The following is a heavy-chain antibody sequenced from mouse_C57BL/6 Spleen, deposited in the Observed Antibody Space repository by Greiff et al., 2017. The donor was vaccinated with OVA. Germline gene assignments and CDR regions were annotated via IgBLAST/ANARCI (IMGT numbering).Heavy chain of an antibody. Sequence: EVKLVESGEGLVKPGGSLKLSCAASGFTFSSYAMSWVRQTPEKRLEWVAYISSGGDYIYYADTVKGRFTISRDNARNTLYLQMSSLKSEDTAMYYCTRGGTTDYFDYWGQGTTLTVSS. CDR1: GFTFSSYA. V-gene: IGHV5-9-1*02. J-gene: IGHJ2*01. CDR2: ISSGGDYI. CDR3: TRGGTTDYFDY. D-gene: IGHD1-1*01.